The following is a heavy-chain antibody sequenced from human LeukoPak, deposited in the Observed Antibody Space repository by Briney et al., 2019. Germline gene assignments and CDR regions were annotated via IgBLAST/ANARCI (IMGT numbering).Heavy chain of an antibody. J-gene: IGHJ4*02. CDR3: ARGPLTYYYGSNPYPPSLNYYFDY. D-gene: IGHD3-22*01. Sequence: PSQTLSLTCAVSGGSISSGGYSWSWIRQPPGKGLEWIGYIYHSGSTYYNPSLKSRVTISVDRSKNQFSLKLSSVTAADTAVYFCARGPLTYYYGSNPYPPSLNYYFDYWGLGTLVTVSS. CDR2: IYHSGST. V-gene: IGHV4-30-2*01. CDR1: GGSISSGGYS.